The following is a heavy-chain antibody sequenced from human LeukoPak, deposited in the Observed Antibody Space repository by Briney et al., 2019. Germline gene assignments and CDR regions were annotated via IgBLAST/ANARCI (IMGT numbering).Heavy chain of an antibody. J-gene: IGHJ4*02. Sequence: GGSLRLSCAASGFTFSNYGMTWVRQAPGKGLEWVSGISGSGGTTYDADSVKGRFTVSRDNSRNILYLQMNSLRADDTAVYFCAKTQGYFDYWGQGTLVTVSS. CDR3: AKTQGYFDY. V-gene: IGHV3-23*01. CDR1: GFTFSNYG. CDR2: ISGSGGTT.